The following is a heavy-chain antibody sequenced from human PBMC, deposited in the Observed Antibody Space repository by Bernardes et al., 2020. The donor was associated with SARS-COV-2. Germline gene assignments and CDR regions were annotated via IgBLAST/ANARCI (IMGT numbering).Heavy chain of an antibody. CDR2: IYYSGST. CDR3: ARLVYGPPGWYDI. V-gene: IGHV4-39*01. Sequence: SETLSLTCTVSGGSISSSSYYWGWLRQPPGKGLEWIGSIYYSGSTYYNPSLKSRVSISIDTSKNQFSLKLYSVTAADTAVYYCARLVYGPPGWYDIWGQGTMVTVSS. CDR1: GGSISSSSYY. D-gene: IGHD2-15*01. J-gene: IGHJ3*02.